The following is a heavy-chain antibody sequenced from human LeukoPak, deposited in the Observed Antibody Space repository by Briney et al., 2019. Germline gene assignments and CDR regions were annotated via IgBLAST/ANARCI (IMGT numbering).Heavy chain of an antibody. D-gene: IGHD3-22*01. CDR3: ARDVYYYDSSGYYYLGDLDY. Sequence: GASVKVSCKASGYTFTSYDINWVRQATGQGLEWMGWMNPNSGNTGYAQKFQGRVTMTRNTSISTAYMELSSLRSEDTAVYYCARDVYYYDSSGYYYLGDLDYWGQGTLVTVSS. CDR1: GYTFTSYD. V-gene: IGHV1-8*02. CDR2: MNPNSGNT. J-gene: IGHJ4*02.